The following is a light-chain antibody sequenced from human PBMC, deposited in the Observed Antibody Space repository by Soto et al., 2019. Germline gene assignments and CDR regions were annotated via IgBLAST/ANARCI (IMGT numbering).Light chain of an antibody. V-gene: IGLV1-40*01. CDR3: QSYDSSLSGYV. J-gene: IGLJ1*01. CDR1: SSNIGNNY. CDR2: GNN. Sequence: QSVLTQPPSVSAAPGQRVTISCSGSSSNIGNNYVSWYRQLPGTAPKLLIYGNNNRPSGVPDRFSGSKSGTSASLAITGLQSQDEADYYCQSYDSSLSGYVFGTGTKLTVL.